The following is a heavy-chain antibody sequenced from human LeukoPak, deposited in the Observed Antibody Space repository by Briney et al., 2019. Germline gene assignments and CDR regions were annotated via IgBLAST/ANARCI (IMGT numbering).Heavy chain of an antibody. Sequence: SETLSLTCTVSGGSISSYYWSWIRQPPGKGLEWIGYIYYSGSTNYNPSLKSRVIISVDTSKNQFSLKLSSVTAADTAVYYCARIPGRRYYFDYWGQGTLVTVSS. J-gene: IGHJ4*02. CDR3: ARIPGRRYYFDY. CDR2: IYYSGST. D-gene: IGHD1-26*01. V-gene: IGHV4-59*01. CDR1: GGSISSYY.